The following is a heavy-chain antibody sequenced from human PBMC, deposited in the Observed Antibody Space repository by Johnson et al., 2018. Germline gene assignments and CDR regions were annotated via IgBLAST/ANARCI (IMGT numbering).Heavy chain of an antibody. CDR1: GFSFSSYA. V-gene: IGHV3-30-3*01. Sequence: QVQLVESGGGVVQPGRSLRLSCAASGFSFSSYAMHWVRQAPGKGLEWVAVISDDGSNKYYADSVKGGFTISRDNSKNTLYLQRNSLRAEDTAVHYCARGAYDSSGYHYDEAFDIWGQGTMVTVSS. CDR3: ARGAYDSSGYHYDEAFDI. D-gene: IGHD3-22*01. J-gene: IGHJ3*02. CDR2: ISDDGSNK.